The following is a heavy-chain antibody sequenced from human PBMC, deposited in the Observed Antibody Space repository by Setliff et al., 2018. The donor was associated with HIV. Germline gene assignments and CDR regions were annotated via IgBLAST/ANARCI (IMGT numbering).Heavy chain of an antibody. Sequence: SETLSLTCAVYGGSFSAYHWSWIRQTPGKGLEWLGEINHSGSTAYNLALESRVSMSIDTSKNQFSLKLNSVTAADTAVYYCARGEDYYYYYMDVWGKGATVTVSS. J-gene: IGHJ6*03. CDR1: GGSFSAYH. CDR2: INHSGST. V-gene: IGHV4-34*01. CDR3: ARGEDYYYYYMDV.